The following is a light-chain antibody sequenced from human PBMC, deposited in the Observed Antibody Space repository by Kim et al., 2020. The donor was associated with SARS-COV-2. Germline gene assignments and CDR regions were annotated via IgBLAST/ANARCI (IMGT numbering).Light chain of an antibody. CDR2: GAS. Sequence: EIVMMQSPATLSVSPGERATLSCRASQSVSSNLAWYQQKPGQAPRLLIYGASTRATGIPARFSGSGSGTEFTLTISSLQSEDFAVYYCQQYNNWQWTFGQGTKVDIK. V-gene: IGKV3-15*01. CDR1: QSVSSN. J-gene: IGKJ1*01. CDR3: QQYNNWQWT.